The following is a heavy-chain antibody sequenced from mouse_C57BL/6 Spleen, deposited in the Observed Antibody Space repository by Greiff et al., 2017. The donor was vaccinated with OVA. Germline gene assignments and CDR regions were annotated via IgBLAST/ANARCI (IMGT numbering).Heavy chain of an antibody. CDR3: ARPVGQRFAY. CDR1: GYTFTSYT. V-gene: IGHV1-4*01. CDR2: INPSSGYT. Sequence: QVQLQQPGAELVRPGSSVKMSCKASGYTFTSYTMHWVKQRPGQGLEWIGYINPSSGYTKYNQKFKDKATLTADKSSSTAYMQLSSLTSEDSAVYYCARPVGQRFAYWGQGTLVTVSA. J-gene: IGHJ3*01. D-gene: IGHD3-3*01.